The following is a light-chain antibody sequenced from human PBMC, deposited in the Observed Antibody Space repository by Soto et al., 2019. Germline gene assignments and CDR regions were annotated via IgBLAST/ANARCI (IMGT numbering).Light chain of an antibody. CDR2: SNS. V-gene: IGLV1-44*01. J-gene: IGLJ2*01. CDR1: SSNIKTNG. Sequence: QSVLAQPPSASGTPGQTVTISCSGGSSNIKTNGVSWYQQVPGAAPKPLIYSNSQRPSGAPDRFSGSKSGTSASLAISGLQSEDEATYHCSTWDDSLNGLIFGGGTKLTVL. CDR3: STWDDSLNGLI.